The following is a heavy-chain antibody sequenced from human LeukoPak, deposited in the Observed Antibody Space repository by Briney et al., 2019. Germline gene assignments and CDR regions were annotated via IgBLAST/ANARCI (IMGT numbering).Heavy chain of an antibody. CDR3: ARVSWFGDPRYYYYGMDV. Sequence: SETLSLTCTVSGGSISSYYWSWIRQPPGKGLEWIGYIYYSGSTNYNPSLKSRVTISVDTSKNQFSLKLSSVTAADTAVYYCARVSWFGDPRYYYYGMDVWGQGTTVTVSS. V-gene: IGHV4-59*01. J-gene: IGHJ6*02. CDR1: GGSISSYY. CDR2: IYYSGST. D-gene: IGHD3-10*01.